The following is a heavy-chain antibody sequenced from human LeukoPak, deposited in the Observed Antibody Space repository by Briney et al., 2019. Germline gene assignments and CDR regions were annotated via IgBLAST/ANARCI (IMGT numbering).Heavy chain of an antibody. CDR3: ARGKYSYGYVAY. CDR2: IYYSGST. CDR1: GGSISSSSYY. D-gene: IGHD5-18*01. V-gene: IGHV4-39*07. Sequence: PSETLSLTCTVSGGSISSSSYYWGWIRQPPGKWLEWIGSIYYSGSTYYNPSLKSRVTISVDTSKNQFSLKLSSVTAADTAVYYCARGKYSYGYVAYWGQGTLVTVSS. J-gene: IGHJ4*02.